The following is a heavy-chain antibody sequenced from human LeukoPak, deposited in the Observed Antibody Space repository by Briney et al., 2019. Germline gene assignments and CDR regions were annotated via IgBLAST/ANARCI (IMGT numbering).Heavy chain of an antibody. CDR1: GGSFSGYY. CDR2: INHSGST. CDR3: ARRVIAVAGTEFDY. J-gene: IGHJ4*02. V-gene: IGHV4-34*01. D-gene: IGHD6-19*01. Sequence: IPSETLSLACAVYGGSFSGYYWSWIRQPPGKGLEWIGEINHSGSTNYNPSLKSRVTISVDTSKNQFSLKLSSVTAADTAVYYCARRVIAVAGTEFDYWGQGTLVTVSS.